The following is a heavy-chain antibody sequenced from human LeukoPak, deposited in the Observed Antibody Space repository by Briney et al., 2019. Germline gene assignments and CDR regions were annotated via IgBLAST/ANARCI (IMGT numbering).Heavy chain of an antibody. CDR2: INHSGST. CDR3: ARGAFGFPL. CDR1: GGSVSSGSYY. D-gene: IGHD3-16*01. V-gene: IGHV4-39*07. Sequence: SETLSLTCTVSGGSVSSGSYYWSWIRQPPGKGLEWIGEINHSGSTNYNPSLKSRVTISVDTSKNQFSLKLSSVTAADTAVYYCARGAFGFPLWGQGTLVTVSS. J-gene: IGHJ4*02.